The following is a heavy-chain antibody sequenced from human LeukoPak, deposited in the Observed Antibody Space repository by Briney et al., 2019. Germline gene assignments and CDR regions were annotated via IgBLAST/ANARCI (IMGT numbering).Heavy chain of an antibody. CDR3: AKDVRTMIRGTFDP. J-gene: IGHJ5*02. CDR1: GFTFSSYA. D-gene: IGHD3-10*01. Sequence: GGSLTLSCATSGFTFSSYAMSWVRQAPGKGLEWVSAISGSGGSTYYPDSLKGRFTISRDNSKNTLYLQMSSLRAEDTAIYYCAKDVRTMIRGTFDPWGQGTLVTVSS. CDR2: ISGSGGST. V-gene: IGHV3-23*01.